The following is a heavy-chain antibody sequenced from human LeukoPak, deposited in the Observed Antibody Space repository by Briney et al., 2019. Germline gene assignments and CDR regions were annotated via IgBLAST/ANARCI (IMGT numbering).Heavy chain of an antibody. V-gene: IGHV3-48*01. CDR1: GFTFSSYS. D-gene: IGHD3-10*01. CDR2: ISSSSSTI. Sequence: PGGSLRLSCAASGFTFSSYSMNWVRQAPGKGLEWVSYISSSSSTIYYADSVKGRFTISRDNAKNSLYLQMNSRRAEDTALYYCARGHGFVWFGELLCLNYWGQGTLVTVSS. CDR3: ARGHGFVWFGELLCLNY. J-gene: IGHJ4*02.